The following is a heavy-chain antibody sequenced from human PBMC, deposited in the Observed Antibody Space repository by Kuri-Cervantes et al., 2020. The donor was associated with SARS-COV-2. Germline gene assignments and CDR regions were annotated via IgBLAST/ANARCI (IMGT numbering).Heavy chain of an antibody. V-gene: IGHV3-7*01. D-gene: IGHD6-6*01. CDR1: GFTCSSYW. CDR3: ARDREFIAARIFDY. Sequence: GGSLRLSSAASGFTCSSYWMSWVRQAPGKGLEWVANIKQDGSEKYYVDSVKGRFTISRDNAKNSLYLQMNSLRAEYTAVYYCARDREFIAARIFDYWGQGTLVTVSS. CDR2: IKQDGSEK. J-gene: IGHJ4*02.